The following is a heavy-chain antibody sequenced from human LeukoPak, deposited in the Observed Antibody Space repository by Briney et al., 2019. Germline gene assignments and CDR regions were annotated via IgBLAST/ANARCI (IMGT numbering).Heavy chain of an antibody. J-gene: IGHJ6*02. CDR1: GFTFSSYA. V-gene: IGHV3-30*04. CDR2: ISYDGSNK. D-gene: IGHD1-26*01. Sequence: PGRSLRLSCAASGFTFSSYAMHWVRQAPGKGLEWVAVISYDGSNKYYAGSVKGRFTISRDNSKNTLYLQMNSLRAEDTAVYYCARDRSPSGYYYYYGMDVWGQGTTVTVSS. CDR3: ARDRSPSGYYYYYGMDV.